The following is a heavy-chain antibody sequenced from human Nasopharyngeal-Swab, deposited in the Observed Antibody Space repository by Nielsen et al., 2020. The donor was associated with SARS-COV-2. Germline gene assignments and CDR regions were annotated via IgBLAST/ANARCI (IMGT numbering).Heavy chain of an antibody. V-gene: IGHV4-59*01. CDR3: ARASHVVRFLEPYFDY. CDR2: IYYSGST. CDR1: GGSFSGYY. Sequence: SETLSLTCAVYGGSFSGYYWSWARQPPGKGLEWIGYIYYSGSTNYNPSLRSRVTISVDTSKNQFSLKLSSVTAADTAVYYCARASHVVRFLEPYFDYWGQGTRV. J-gene: IGHJ4*02. D-gene: IGHD3-3*01.